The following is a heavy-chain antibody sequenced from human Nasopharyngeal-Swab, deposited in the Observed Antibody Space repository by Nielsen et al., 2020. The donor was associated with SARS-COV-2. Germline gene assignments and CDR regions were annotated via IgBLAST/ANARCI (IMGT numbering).Heavy chain of an antibody. V-gene: IGHV3-30-3*01. Sequence: GGSLRLFCAASGFTFRRYTMHWVRQAPGKGLEWVAVISYDGSNKYYADSVKGRFTISRDISKNTLYLQMNSLRAEDTAVFYCASTPLDSSGYYYAFHYWGRGTLVTVSS. CDR3: ASTPLDSSGYYYAFHY. D-gene: IGHD3-22*01. J-gene: IGHJ4*02. CDR2: ISYDGSNK. CDR1: GFTFRRYT.